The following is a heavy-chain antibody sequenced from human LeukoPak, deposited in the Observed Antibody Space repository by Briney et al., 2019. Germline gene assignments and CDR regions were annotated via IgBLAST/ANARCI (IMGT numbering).Heavy chain of an antibody. J-gene: IGHJ4*02. CDR2: ISSNGGST. CDR1: GFTFSSYA. Sequence: GGSLRLSCAASGFTFSSYAMHWVRQAPGKGLEYVSAISSNGGSTYYANSVKGRFTISRDNSKNTLYLQMGSLRAEDMAVYYCARGGRGGALDYWGQGTLVTVSS. D-gene: IGHD3-16*01. V-gene: IGHV3-64*01. CDR3: ARGGRGGALDY.